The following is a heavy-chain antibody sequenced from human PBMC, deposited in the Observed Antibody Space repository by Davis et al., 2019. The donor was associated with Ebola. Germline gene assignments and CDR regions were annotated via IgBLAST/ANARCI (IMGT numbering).Heavy chain of an antibody. CDR2: ISSSGSTI. CDR3: ARGRMWFGELLYGGFGGDV. D-gene: IGHD3-10*01. Sequence: GGSLRLSCAASGFTFSSYEMNWVRQAPGKGLEWVSYISSSGSTIYYADSVKGRFTISRDNAKNSLYLQMNSLRAEDTAVYYCARGRMWFGELLYGGFGGDVWGQGTTVTVSS. V-gene: IGHV3-48*03. J-gene: IGHJ6*02. CDR1: GFTFSSYE.